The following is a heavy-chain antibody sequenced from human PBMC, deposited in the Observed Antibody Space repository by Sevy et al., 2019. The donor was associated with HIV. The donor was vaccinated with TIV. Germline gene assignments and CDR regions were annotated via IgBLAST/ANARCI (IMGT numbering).Heavy chain of an antibody. CDR3: ARDRLDYGDYVPDDAFDI. CDR1: GFTFSSYA. V-gene: IGHV3-30-3*01. J-gene: IGHJ3*02. Sequence: GGCLRLSCAASGFTFSSYAMHWVRQAPGKGLEWVAVISYDGSNKYYADAVKGRFTISRDNSKNTLYLQMNSLRAEDTAVYYCARDRLDYGDYVPDDAFDIWGQGTMVTVSS. D-gene: IGHD4-17*01. CDR2: ISYDGSNK.